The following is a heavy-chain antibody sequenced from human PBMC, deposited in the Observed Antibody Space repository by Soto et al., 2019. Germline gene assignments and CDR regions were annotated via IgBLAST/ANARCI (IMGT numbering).Heavy chain of an antibody. J-gene: IGHJ5*02. V-gene: IGHV4-39*01. D-gene: IGHD2-15*01. Sequence: QLQLQESGPGLVKPSETLSLTCTVSGGSISSSSYYWGWIRQPPGKGLEWIGSIYYSGSTYYNPSLSRRVTISGATSNNQFSLKLSSVTAADTAVYYCARVFEGYCSGGSCPSWFDPWGQGTLVTVSS. CDR2: IYYSGST. CDR1: GGSISSSSYY. CDR3: ARVFEGYCSGGSCPSWFDP.